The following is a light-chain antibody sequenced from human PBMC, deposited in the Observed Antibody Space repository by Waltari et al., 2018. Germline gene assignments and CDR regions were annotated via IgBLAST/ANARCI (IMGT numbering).Light chain of an antibody. CDR3: CSYAGSYLRV. V-gene: IGLV2-11*01. Sequence: QSALTQPRSVSESPGQSVTISCTGTSSDIGGYNYVSWYPQHPGKAPQLRIFDVSKRPPGVPDRFSGSKSGNTASLTISGLQAEDEADYYGCSYAGSYLRVFGGGTKLTVL. CDR2: DVS. CDR1: SSDIGGYNY. J-gene: IGLJ3*02.